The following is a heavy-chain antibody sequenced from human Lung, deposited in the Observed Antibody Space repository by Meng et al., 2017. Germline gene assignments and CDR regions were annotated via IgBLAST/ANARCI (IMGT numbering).Heavy chain of an antibody. CDR1: GDSVSSNSAA. V-gene: IGHV6-1*01. Sequence: QVTLKQTGPGLMKPSQHLPLTCAISGDSVSSNSAALNWIRQSPSRGLEWLGSTYYRSKWYNGYAVSVRSRITINPDTSKNQFSLQLNSVTPEDTAVYYCARSQHWLDSWGQGTLVTVSS. D-gene: IGHD6-19*01. CDR2: TYYRSKWYN. CDR3: ARSQHWLDS. J-gene: IGHJ4*02.